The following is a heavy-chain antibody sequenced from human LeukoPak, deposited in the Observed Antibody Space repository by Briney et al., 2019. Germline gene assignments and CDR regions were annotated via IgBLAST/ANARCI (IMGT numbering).Heavy chain of an antibody. CDR1: GGSISSSSYY. D-gene: IGHD6-19*01. Sequence: SETLSLTCTVSGGSISSSSYYWGWTRQPPGKGLEWIGSIYYSGSTYYNPSLKSRVTISVDTSKNQFSLKLSSVTAADTAVYYCASPSSGWYRGGYNWFDPWGQGTLVTVSS. V-gene: IGHV4-39*01. J-gene: IGHJ5*02. CDR2: IYYSGST. CDR3: ASPSSGWYRGGYNWFDP.